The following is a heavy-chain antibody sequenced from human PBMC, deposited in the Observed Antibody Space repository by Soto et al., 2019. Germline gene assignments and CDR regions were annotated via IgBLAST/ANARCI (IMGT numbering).Heavy chain of an antibody. Sequence: GGSLRLSCAVSGCPLHHYWMHCVRESPGKGLVWVSRINGAGDTTTYADSVRGRFTVSRDNAENTVYLQMNSLRADDTGVYYCARVPYQYDRNGEIYYFDDCGQGSRV. D-gene: IGHD3-22*01. CDR3: ARVPYQYDRNGEIYYFDD. CDR2: INGAGDTT. CDR1: GCPLHHYW. J-gene: IGHJ4*02. V-gene: IGHV3-74*03.